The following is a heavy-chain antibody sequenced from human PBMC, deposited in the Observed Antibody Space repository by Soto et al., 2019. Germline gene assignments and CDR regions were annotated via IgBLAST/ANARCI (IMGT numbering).Heavy chain of an antibody. D-gene: IGHD6-13*01. CDR3: ARDLGYSSRGADY. CDR1: GVTFSSYG. J-gene: IGHJ4*02. V-gene: IGHV3-33*01. Sequence: GGSLRLSCAASGVTFSSYGMHWVRQAPGKGLEWVAVIWYDGSNKYYADSVKGRFTISRDNSKNTLYLQMNSLRAEDTAVYYCARDLGYSSRGADYWGQGTLVTVSS. CDR2: IWYDGSNK.